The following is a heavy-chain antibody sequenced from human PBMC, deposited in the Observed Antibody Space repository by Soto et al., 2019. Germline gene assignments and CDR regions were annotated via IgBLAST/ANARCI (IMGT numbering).Heavy chain of an antibody. CDR1: GGTFSSYA. J-gene: IGHJ4*02. D-gene: IGHD3-10*01. V-gene: IGHV1-69*01. CDR3: AREGASGSHIGY. Sequence: QVQLVQSGAEVKKPGSSVKVSCKASGGTFSSYAISWVQQAPGQGLEWMGGIIPIFGTANYAQKFQGRVTITADESTSTAYLELSSLRSEDTAVYYCAREGASGSHIGYWGQGTLVTVSS. CDR2: IIPIFGTA.